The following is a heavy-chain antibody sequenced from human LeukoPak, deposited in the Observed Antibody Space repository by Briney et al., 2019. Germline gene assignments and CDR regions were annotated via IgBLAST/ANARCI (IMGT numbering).Heavy chain of an antibody. Sequence: PGGSLRLSCAASGFTVSSNYMSWVRQAPEKGREWVSVIYSGGSTYYADSVKGRFTISRDNSKNTLYLQMNSLRAEDTAVYYCAHSRELLLDAFDIWGQGTMVTVSS. CDR3: AHSRELLLDAFDI. CDR2: IYSGGST. D-gene: IGHD1-26*01. V-gene: IGHV3-66*01. J-gene: IGHJ3*02. CDR1: GFTVSSNY.